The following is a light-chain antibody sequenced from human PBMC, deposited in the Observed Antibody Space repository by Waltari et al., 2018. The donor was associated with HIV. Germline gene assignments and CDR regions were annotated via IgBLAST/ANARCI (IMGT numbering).Light chain of an antibody. V-gene: IGLV1-44*01. CDR2: SNN. Sequence: QSVLTQPPSASGTPGQRVTISCSGSSSNIGSNTVNWYQQLPGTAPKLLTYSNNPRPAVVPDRFSGSKSGTSASLASSGLQSEDEADYYCAAWDDSLNGPVFGGGTKLTVL. CDR1: SSNIGSNT. J-gene: IGLJ3*02. CDR3: AAWDDSLNGPV.